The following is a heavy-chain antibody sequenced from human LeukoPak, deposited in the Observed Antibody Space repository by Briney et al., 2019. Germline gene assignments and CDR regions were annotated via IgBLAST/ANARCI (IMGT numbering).Heavy chain of an antibody. V-gene: IGHV4-59*01. Sequence: SETLSLTCTVSGGSISSYYWSWIRQPPWKGLEWIGYIYYSGNTNYNPSLKSRVTISVDTSKNQFSLKLSSVTAADTAVYYCARSGALTGYLYWGQGTLVTVSS. CDR2: IYYSGNT. CDR3: ARSGALTGYLY. D-gene: IGHD3-9*01. CDR1: GGSISSYY. J-gene: IGHJ4*02.